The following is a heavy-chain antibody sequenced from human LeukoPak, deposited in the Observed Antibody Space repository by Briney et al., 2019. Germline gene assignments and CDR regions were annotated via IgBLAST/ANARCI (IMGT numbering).Heavy chain of an antibody. Sequence: GASVKVSCKVSGYTFTSYYMHWVRQAPGQGLEWMGIINPSGGSTSYAQKFQGRVTMTEDTSTDTAYMELSSLRSEDTAVYYCASWYYYDSSGYDLHPWGQGTLVTVSS. D-gene: IGHD3-22*01. CDR1: GYTFTSYY. CDR3: ASWYYYDSSGYDLHP. CDR2: INPSGGST. V-gene: IGHV1-46*01. J-gene: IGHJ5*02.